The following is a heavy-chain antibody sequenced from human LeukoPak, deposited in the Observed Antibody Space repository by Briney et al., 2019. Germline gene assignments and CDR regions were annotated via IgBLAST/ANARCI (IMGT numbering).Heavy chain of an antibody. V-gene: IGHV1-2*02. J-gene: IGHJ4*02. CDR2: INPNSGGT. Sequence: ASVKVSCTASGYTFTGYYMHWVRQAPGQGLEWMGWINPNSGGTNYAQKFQGRVTMTRDTSISTAYMELSRLRSDDTAVYYCARGLYGSETPRFYWGQGTLVTVSS. D-gene: IGHD3-10*01. CDR3: ARGLYGSETPRFY. CDR1: GYTFTGYY.